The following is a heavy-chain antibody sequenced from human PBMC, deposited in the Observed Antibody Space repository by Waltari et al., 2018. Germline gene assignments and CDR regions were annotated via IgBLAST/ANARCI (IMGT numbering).Heavy chain of an antibody. J-gene: IGHJ4*02. CDR1: GYTFMDYF. CDR3: APLPGGSGQTFDY. CDR2: IDPADGET. Sequence: EVELVQSGAEVKKPGATVKISCTASGYTFMDYFLPWVQQAPGKWIEWMGRIDPADGETVYSEKFQGRVTITADTSTDTAYMELSSLTSGDTAVYYCAPLPGGSGQTFDYWGQGTLVTVSS. D-gene: IGHD3-10*01. V-gene: IGHV1-69-2*01.